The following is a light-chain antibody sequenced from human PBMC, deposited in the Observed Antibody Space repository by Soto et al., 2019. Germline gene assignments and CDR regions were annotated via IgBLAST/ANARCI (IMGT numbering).Light chain of an antibody. V-gene: IGKV1-39*01. J-gene: IGKJ1*01. CDR3: QQSYSTPRT. CDR2: AAS. CDR1: QNISTY. Sequence: DIQMTQSPSSLSASVGDRVTITCRASQNISTYLNWYQQKPGKAPKLLIYAASYLRSEVPVRFSGSRSGADFTLSISSLQPEDFATYFCQQSYSTPRTFGQGTTVESK.